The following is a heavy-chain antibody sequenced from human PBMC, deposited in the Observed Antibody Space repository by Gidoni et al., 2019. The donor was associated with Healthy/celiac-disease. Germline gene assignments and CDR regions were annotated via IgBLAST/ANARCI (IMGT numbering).Heavy chain of an antibody. D-gene: IGHD3-22*01. CDR1: GGSISSYY. CDR3: ARGGYDSSGYYFDY. Sequence: QVQLQESCPGLVKPSETLSLTCTVSGGSISSYYWSWIRQPPGKGLEWIGYIYYSGSTNYNPSLKSRVTISVDTSKNQFSLKLSSVTAADTAVYYCARGGYDSSGYYFDYWGQGTLVTVSS. CDR2: IYYSGST. V-gene: IGHV4-59*01. J-gene: IGHJ4*02.